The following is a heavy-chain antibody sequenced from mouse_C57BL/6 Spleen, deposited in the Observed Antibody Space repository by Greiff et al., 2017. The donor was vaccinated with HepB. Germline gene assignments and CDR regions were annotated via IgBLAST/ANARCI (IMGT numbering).Heavy chain of an antibody. V-gene: IGHV1-66*01. Sequence: VQLQQSGPELVKPGASVKISCKASGYSFTSYYIHWVKQRPGQGLEWIGWIYPGSGNTKYNEKFKGKATLTADTSSSTAYMQLSSLTSEDSAVYYCARAQTTEDWFAYWGQGTLVTVSA. CDR2: IYPGSGNT. D-gene: IGHD3-2*02. CDR3: ARAQTTEDWFAY. J-gene: IGHJ3*01. CDR1: GYSFTSYY.